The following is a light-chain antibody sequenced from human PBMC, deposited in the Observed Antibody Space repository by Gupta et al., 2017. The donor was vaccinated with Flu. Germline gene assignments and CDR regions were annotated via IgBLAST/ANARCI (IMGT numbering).Light chain of an antibody. V-gene: IGLV2-14*02. CDR3: SADTASNNLV. Sequence: ITNSSTGTSSDVGGDNLVSWHQQHPGKAHNLMIFEGSKRPAGVASRFSGSKAANTASLTISEREEEDEADYYRSADTASNNLVFGGGTKLTVL. CDR1: SSDVGGDNL. CDR2: EGS. J-gene: IGLJ2*01.